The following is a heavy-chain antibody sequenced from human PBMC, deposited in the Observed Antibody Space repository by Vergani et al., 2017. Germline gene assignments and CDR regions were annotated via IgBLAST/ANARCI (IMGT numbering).Heavy chain of an antibody. J-gene: IGHJ6*02. D-gene: IGHD4-17*01. V-gene: IGHV1-69-2*01. CDR1: GYTFTDHY. CDR2: VDPEDGET. Sequence: EVQLGQSGAGVKKPGATMKISCKVSGYTFTDHYMHWVKQAPGKGLEWMGLVDPEDGETIYAEKFKGRVTIATDTSTDTAHLELSSLRYEDTAVYYCATPQTVTTGGMEVWGQGTMVIVSS. CDR3: ATPQTVTTGGMEV.